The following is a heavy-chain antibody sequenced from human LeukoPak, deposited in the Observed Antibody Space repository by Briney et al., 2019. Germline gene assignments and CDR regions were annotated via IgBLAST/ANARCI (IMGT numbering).Heavy chain of an antibody. Sequence: PGGSLRLSCAASGFTFSTYAMHWVRQAPGKGLEWVAVISYDGSNKYYADSVKGRFTISRDNSKNTLYLQMNSLRAEDTAVYYCARGAGASRYYFDYWGQGTLVTVSS. CDR1: GFTFSTYA. J-gene: IGHJ4*02. CDR2: ISYDGSNK. CDR3: ARGAGASRYYFDY. D-gene: IGHD6-19*01. V-gene: IGHV3-30-3*01.